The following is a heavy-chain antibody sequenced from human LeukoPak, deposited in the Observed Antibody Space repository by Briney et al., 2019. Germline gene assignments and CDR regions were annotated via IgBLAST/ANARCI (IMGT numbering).Heavy chain of an antibody. CDR2: LYTVNKT. J-gene: IGHJ4*02. CDR1: GFIVSSDH. Sequence: GGSLRLSCAASGFIVSSDHMTWVRQAPGKGLEWVSILYTVNKTHYLDSVKGRFTISRDNSKNTVYLQMSSLRAEDTAMYYCARIIRPGVGEGLSNSIYFDSWGQGTLVTVSS. CDR3: ARIIRPGVGEGLSNSIYFDS. D-gene: IGHD2-8*01. V-gene: IGHV3-53*01.